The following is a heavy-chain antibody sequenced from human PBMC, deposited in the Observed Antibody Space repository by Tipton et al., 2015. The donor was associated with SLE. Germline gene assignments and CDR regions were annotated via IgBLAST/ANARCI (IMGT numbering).Heavy chain of an antibody. Sequence: GSLRLSCAASGFIFSDASMNWVRQAPGKGLEWVGRFETKADGGTTDYAAPVKGRFTFSRDDSKNTVYLQMNSLKTEDTVVYYCITVLRANWFDPWGQGTLVTVSS. CDR1: GFIFSDAS. J-gene: IGHJ5*02. CDR2: FETKADGGTT. V-gene: IGHV3-15*04. CDR3: ITVLRANWFDP.